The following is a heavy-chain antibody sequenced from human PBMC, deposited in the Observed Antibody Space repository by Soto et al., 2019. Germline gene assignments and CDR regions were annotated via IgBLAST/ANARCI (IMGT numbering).Heavy chain of an antibody. D-gene: IGHD4-17*01. J-gene: IGHJ4*02. CDR2: ISGSGGST. V-gene: IGHV3-23*01. Sequence: GGSLRLSCAASGFTFSSYAMSWVRQAPGKGLEWVSAISGSGGSTYYADSVKGRFTISRDNSKNTLYLQMNSLRAEDTAVYYCAKGPPIPDMTTVTPYYFDYWGQGTLVTVSS. CDR3: AKGPPIPDMTTVTPYYFDY. CDR1: GFTFSSYA.